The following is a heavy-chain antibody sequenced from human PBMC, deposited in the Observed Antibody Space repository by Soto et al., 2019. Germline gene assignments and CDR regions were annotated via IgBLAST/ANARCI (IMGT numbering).Heavy chain of an antibody. CDR3: AKTDYATAYFDS. J-gene: IGHJ5*01. V-gene: IGHV4-30-4*01. CDR2: IFYSGTA. D-gene: IGHD2-2*01. Sequence: SETLSLTCTVSGDSISSGNHCWSWIRQPPGKGLEWIGYIFYSGTAYYNPFIKSRITISVDTTKNQFSLKSSSVTAADTTVYYCAKTDYATAYFDSWGQRSPVTVSS. CDR1: GDSISSGNHC.